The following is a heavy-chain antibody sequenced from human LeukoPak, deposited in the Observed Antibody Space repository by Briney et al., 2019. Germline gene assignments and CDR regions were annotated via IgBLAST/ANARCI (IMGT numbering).Heavy chain of an antibody. Sequence: PGGSLRLSCAASGFTCSSYGMHWVRQAPGKGLEWVAFISYDGRDKYYAASVKGRFTISRDNPKDTLYLQMNSLRAADTAVYYCAKDYDYVWGSFRHIDYWGQGTLVTVSS. CDR1: GFTCSSYG. CDR2: ISYDGRDK. V-gene: IGHV3-30*18. D-gene: IGHD3-16*02. CDR3: AKDYDYVWGSFRHIDY. J-gene: IGHJ4*02.